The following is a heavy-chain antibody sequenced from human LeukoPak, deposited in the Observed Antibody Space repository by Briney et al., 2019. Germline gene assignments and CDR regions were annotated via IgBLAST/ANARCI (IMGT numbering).Heavy chain of an antibody. J-gene: IGHJ4*02. CDR1: GFTFSDYA. Sequence: GGSLRLSCAASGFTFSDYAMTWVRQAPGKGLEWVATISGSGVMTYYADSVKGRFTVSGDNSKNTLYLQMSSLTAADTAVYYCAKDRSIGTYYTFDHWGQGTLVTVSS. D-gene: IGHD1-26*01. V-gene: IGHV3-23*01. CDR2: ISGSGVMT. CDR3: AKDRSIGTYYTFDH.